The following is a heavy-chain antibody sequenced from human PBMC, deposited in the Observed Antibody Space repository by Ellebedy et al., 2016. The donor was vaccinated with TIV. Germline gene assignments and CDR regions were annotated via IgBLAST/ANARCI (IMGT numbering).Heavy chain of an antibody. V-gene: IGHV3-30*04. Sequence: GESLKISXAASGFTFSSYAMHWVRQAPGKGLEWVAVISYDGSNKYYADSVKGRFTISRDNAKNSLYLQMNSLRAEDTAVYYCAYCSSTSCYYFDYWGQGTLVTVSS. CDR2: ISYDGSNK. CDR1: GFTFSSYA. D-gene: IGHD2-2*01. CDR3: AYCSSTSCYYFDY. J-gene: IGHJ4*02.